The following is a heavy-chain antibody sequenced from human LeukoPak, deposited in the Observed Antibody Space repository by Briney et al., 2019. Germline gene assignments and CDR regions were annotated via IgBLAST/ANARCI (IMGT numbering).Heavy chain of an antibody. Sequence: GGSLRLSCAASGFTFSSYSMNWVRQAPGKGLEWVSVIYSGGSTYYADSVKGRFTISRDNSKNTLYLQMNSLRAEDTAVYYCARDSGYDLRHYWGQGTLVTVSS. CDR3: ARDSGYDLRHY. V-gene: IGHV3-53*01. D-gene: IGHD5-12*01. CDR1: GFTFSSYS. CDR2: IYSGGST. J-gene: IGHJ4*02.